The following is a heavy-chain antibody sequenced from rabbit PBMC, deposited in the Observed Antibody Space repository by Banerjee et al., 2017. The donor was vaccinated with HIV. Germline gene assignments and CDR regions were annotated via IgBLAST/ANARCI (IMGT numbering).Heavy chain of an antibody. CDR1: GFSVSSSYW. J-gene: IGHJ4*01. V-gene: IGHV1S45*01. D-gene: IGHD4-1*01. CDR3: ARDLAGVIGWNFNL. CDR2: INVGSSNST. Sequence: QEQLEESGGDLVKPEGSLTLTCTSSGFSVSSSYWICWVRQAPGKGLEWIACINVGSSNSTCYATWAKGRFTISKTSSTTVTLQMTSLTAADTATYFCARDLAGVIGWNFNLWGPGTLVTVS.